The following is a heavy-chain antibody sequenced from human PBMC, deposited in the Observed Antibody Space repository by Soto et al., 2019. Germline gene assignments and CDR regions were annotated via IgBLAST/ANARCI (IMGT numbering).Heavy chain of an antibody. D-gene: IGHD6-19*01. CDR3: AKQGFNNGWPPYYFDY. J-gene: IGHJ4*02. Sequence: PGGSLRLSCAASGFTFSSYAMSWVRQAPEKGLEWVSAISGSGGSTYYADSVKGRFTISRDNSKNTLYLQMNSLRAEDTAVYYCAKQGFNNGWPPYYFDYWGQGTLVTVSS. V-gene: IGHV3-23*01. CDR2: ISGSGGST. CDR1: GFTFSSYA.